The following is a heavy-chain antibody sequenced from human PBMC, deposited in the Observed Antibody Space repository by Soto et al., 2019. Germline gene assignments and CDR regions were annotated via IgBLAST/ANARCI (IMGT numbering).Heavy chain of an antibody. D-gene: IGHD2-2*01. CDR2: IYYSGST. CDR3: ARGADIVLVPAAIGWFDP. J-gene: IGHJ5*02. CDR1: GGSVSSGSYY. V-gene: IGHV4-61*01. Sequence: QVQLQESGPGLVKPSETLSLTCTVSGGSVSSGSYYWSWIRQPPGKGLEWIGYIYYSGSTNYNPSLTSRVTISVDTSKNQFSLKLSAVTAADTAVYYCARGADIVLVPAAIGWFDPWGQGTLVTVSS.